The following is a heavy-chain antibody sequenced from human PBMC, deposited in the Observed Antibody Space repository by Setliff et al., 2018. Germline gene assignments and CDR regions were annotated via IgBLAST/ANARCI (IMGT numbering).Heavy chain of an antibody. CDR2: IYYSGST. CDR3: ARAPPSVPYGDYGPRQYFDL. V-gene: IGHV4-59*08. Sequence: PSETLSLTCTVSGGSIRSYYWNWIRQPPGKGLEWIGYIYYSGSTNYNPSLKSRVTISVDTSKNHFSLKLSSVTAADTAVYYCARAPPSVPYGDYGPRQYFDLWGRGSLVTVSS. D-gene: IGHD4-17*01. CDR1: GGSIRSYY. J-gene: IGHJ2*01.